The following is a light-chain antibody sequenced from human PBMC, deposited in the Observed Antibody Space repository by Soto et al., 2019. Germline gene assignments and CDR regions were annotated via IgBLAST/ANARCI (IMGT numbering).Light chain of an antibody. CDR2: KAS. V-gene: IGKV1-5*03. CDR1: ESIDTW. CDR3: QQYDSYPWT. J-gene: IGKJ1*01. Sequence: DIQMTQSPSTLSASVGDRVIVTCRASESIDTWLAWYQQKPGQAPKLLIYKASTLESGFPSRFSGNKSGAEFTVTSSSLQPDDVATYYCQQYDSYPWTFGHGTKVEV.